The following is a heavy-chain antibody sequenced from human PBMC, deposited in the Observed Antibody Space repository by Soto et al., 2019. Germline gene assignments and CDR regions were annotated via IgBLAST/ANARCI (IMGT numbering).Heavy chain of an antibody. CDR3: ATLRVGFGELLTY. CDR1: GYSFTSYW. D-gene: IGHD3-10*01. Sequence: GESLKISCKGSGYSFTSYWISWVRQMPGKGPEWMGRIDPSDSYTNYSPSFQGHVTISADKSISPAYLQWSSLKASDTAMYYCATLRVGFGELLTYWGQGTLVTVSS. V-gene: IGHV5-10-1*01. J-gene: IGHJ4*02. CDR2: IDPSDSYT.